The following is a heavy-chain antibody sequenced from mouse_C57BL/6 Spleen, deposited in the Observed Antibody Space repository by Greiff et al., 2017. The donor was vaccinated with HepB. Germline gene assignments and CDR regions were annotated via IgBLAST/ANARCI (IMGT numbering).Heavy chain of an antibody. J-gene: IGHJ2*01. CDR2: IRNKANGYTT. Sequence: EVKVVESGGGLVQPGGSLSLSCAASGFTFTDYYMSWVRQPPGKALEWLGFIRNKANGYTTEYSASVKGRFTISRDNSQSILYLQMNALRAEDSATYYCARYGYGSSFDYWGQGTTLTVSS. CDR3: ARYGYGSSFDY. D-gene: IGHD1-1*01. V-gene: IGHV7-3*01. CDR1: GFTFTDYY.